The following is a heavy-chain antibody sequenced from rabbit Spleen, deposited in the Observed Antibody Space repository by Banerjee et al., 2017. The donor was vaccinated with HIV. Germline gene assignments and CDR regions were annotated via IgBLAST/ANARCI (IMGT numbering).Heavy chain of an antibody. V-gene: IGHV1S40*01. CDR1: GFSFSSYYY. CDR3: ARDRAGAIGDIKL. Sequence: QSLEESGGGLVKPGASLTLTCTASGFSFSSYYYMCWVRQAPGKGLEWIACIYAGSSGSTYYASWAKGRFTISKTSSTTVTLQMTSLTAADTATYFCARDRAGAIGDIKLWGQGTLVTVS. CDR2: IYAGSSGST. D-gene: IGHD2-1*01. J-gene: IGHJ6*01.